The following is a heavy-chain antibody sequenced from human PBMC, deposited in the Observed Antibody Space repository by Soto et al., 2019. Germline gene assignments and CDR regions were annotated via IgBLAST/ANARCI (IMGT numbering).Heavy chain of an antibody. V-gene: IGHV3-33*01. J-gene: IGHJ4*02. CDR2: IRFDGSNI. Sequence: QVQLVESGGGVVQPGRSLRLSCAASGVIFSGYGMHWVRQAPGKGLEWVAVIRFDGSNIYYADSVKGRFTISRDNSKNTVYLQMNSLRAEDTDVYYCASDGVGDTVFFGYFDYWGQGALVTVSS. CDR1: GVIFSGYG. CDR3: ASDGVGDTVFFGYFDY. D-gene: IGHD1-26*01.